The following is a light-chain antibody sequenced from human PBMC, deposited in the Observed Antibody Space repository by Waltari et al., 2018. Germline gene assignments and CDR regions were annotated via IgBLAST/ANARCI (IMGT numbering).Light chain of an antibody. J-gene: IGKJ1*01. CDR2: DAS. Sequence: EIVLTQSPGTLSLSPGERATLSCRASQSVSSSYLAWYQQKPGQAPRLVMYDASTRAPGLPARFSGTGSGREFTLTINSLQSEDVAIYYCQQYSNWPPWTFGQGTTVEIK. V-gene: IGKV3-15*01. CDR3: QQYSNWPPWT. CDR1: QSVSSS.